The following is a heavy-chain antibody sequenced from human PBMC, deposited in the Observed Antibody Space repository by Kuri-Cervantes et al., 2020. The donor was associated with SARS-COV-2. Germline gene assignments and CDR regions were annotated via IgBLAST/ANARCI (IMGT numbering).Heavy chain of an antibody. V-gene: IGHV5-10-1*01. J-gene: IGHJ4*02. CDR1: GYSFTGYW. Sequence: KVSCKGSGYSFTGYWISWVRQMPGKGLEWMGRIDPSDSYTNYSPSFQGHVTISADKSISTAYLQWSSLKASDTAMYYCARHRGGSYYGAFDYWGQGTLVTVSS. CDR2: IDPSDSYT. CDR3: ARHRGGSYYGAFDY. D-gene: IGHD1-26*01.